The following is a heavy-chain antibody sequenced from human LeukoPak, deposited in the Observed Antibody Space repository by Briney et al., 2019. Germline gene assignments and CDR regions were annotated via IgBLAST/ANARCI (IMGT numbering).Heavy chain of an antibody. J-gene: IGHJ4*02. V-gene: IGHV3-23*01. CDR1: GFTFSSHA. CDR2: ISGSGGST. D-gene: IGHD3-22*01. CDR3: AKDTLPYYDSSGYYYFDY. Sequence: GGSLRLSCAASGFTFSSHAMSWVRQAPGKGLEWVSAISGSGGSTYYADSVRGRFTISRDNSKNTLYLQMNSLRAEDTAVYYCAKDTLPYYDSSGYYYFDYWGQGTLVTVSS.